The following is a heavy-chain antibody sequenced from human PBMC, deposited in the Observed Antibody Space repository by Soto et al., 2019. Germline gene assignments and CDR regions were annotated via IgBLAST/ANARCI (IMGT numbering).Heavy chain of an antibody. Sequence: QVQLVESGGGVVQPGRSLRHSCAASGFTFSSYAMHWVRQAPGKGLEWVAVISYDGSNKYYADSVKGRFTISRDNSKNTLYLQMNSLRAEDTAVYYCARGDIDYYDSSGYYGFDYWGQGTLVTVSS. J-gene: IGHJ4*02. D-gene: IGHD3-22*01. V-gene: IGHV3-30-3*01. CDR1: GFTFSSYA. CDR2: ISYDGSNK. CDR3: ARGDIDYYDSSGYYGFDY.